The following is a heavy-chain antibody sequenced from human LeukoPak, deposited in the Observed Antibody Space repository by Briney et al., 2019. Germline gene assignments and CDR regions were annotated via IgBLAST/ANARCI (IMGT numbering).Heavy chain of an antibody. CDR3: AKVGVTIFGVVNRSYYFDY. D-gene: IGHD3-3*01. V-gene: IGHV3-23*01. CDR2: ISGSGGST. Sequence: GGSLRLSCAASGFTFSSYAMSWVRQAPGKGLEWVSAISGSGGSTYYADSVKGRFTISRYNSKNTLYLQMNSLRAEDTAVYYCAKVGVTIFGVVNRSYYFDYWGQGTLVTVSS. J-gene: IGHJ4*02. CDR1: GFTFSSYA.